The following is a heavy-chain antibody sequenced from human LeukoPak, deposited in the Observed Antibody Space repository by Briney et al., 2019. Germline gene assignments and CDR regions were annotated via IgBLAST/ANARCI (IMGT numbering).Heavy chain of an antibody. CDR1: GYTLIDYY. CDR2: IIPKSGDT. CDR3: TRESSGVGHIYGYFY. Sequence: VASVKVSCKASGYTLIDYYIHWVRQAPGQGLEWVGSIIPKSGDTKYAQKFRGRVTMTRDTSISTAYMELTRLRSDDTAVYYCTRESSGVGHIYGYFYWGQGTLVTVSS. V-gene: IGHV1-2*02. J-gene: IGHJ4*02. D-gene: IGHD5-18*01.